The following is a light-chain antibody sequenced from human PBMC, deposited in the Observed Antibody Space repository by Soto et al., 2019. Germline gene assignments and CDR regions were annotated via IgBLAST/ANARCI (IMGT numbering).Light chain of an antibody. CDR3: CSYAGSYTHV. CDR1: SSDVGGYNF. J-gene: IGLJ1*01. Sequence: QSVLTQPRSVSGSPGQSVTISCTGTSSDVGGYNFVSWYQQYPGKAPKLIIYDVTKGPSGVPDRFSGSKSGNTASLTISGLQTDDEADDYCCSYAGSYTHVFGTGTKVTVL. V-gene: IGLV2-11*01. CDR2: DVT.